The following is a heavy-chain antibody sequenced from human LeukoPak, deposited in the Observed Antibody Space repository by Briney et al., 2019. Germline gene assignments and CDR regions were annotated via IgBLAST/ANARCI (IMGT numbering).Heavy chain of an antibody. Sequence: ASVKVSCKASGYTFTSYYVHWVRQAPGQGLEWMGWINPNSGGTNYAQKFQGRVTMTRDTSISTAYMELSRLRSDDTAVYYCARGDKDIVVVPAAEALDYWGQGTLVTVSS. CDR1: GYTFTSYY. J-gene: IGHJ4*02. CDR3: ARGDKDIVVVPAAEALDY. V-gene: IGHV1-2*02. CDR2: INPNSGGT. D-gene: IGHD2-2*01.